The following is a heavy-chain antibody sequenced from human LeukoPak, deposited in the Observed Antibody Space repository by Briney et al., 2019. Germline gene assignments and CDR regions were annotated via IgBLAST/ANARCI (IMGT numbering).Heavy chain of an antibody. CDR3: VSHLSGSYSPFDY. CDR1: GGTFSSYA. CDR2: IIPVLGIA. Sequence: SVKVSCKASGGTFSSYAISWVRQAPGQGLEWMGRIIPVLGIANYAQKFQGRVTITADKSTSTVYMELSSLRSEDTAVYYCVSHLSGSYSPFDYWGQGNLVTVSS. V-gene: IGHV1-69*04. J-gene: IGHJ4*02. D-gene: IGHD1-26*01.